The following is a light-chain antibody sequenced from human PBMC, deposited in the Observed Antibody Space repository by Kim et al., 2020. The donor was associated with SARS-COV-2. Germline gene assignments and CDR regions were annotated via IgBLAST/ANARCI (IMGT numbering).Light chain of an antibody. Sequence: LSPGESATLSCRASQSVSSSYLTWYQQKPGQAPRLLIYGASSRATGIPDRFSGSGSGTDFTLIISRLEPEDFAVYYCQQYGGLPYTFGQGTRLEI. CDR2: GAS. J-gene: IGKJ2*01. CDR3: QQYGGLPYT. V-gene: IGKV3-20*01. CDR1: QSVSSSY.